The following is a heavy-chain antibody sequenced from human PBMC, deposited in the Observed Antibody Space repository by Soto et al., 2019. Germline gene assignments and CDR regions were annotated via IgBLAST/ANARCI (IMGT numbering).Heavy chain of an antibody. D-gene: IGHD3-22*01. CDR2: INWNDDK. CDR3: ARSGHNSGFFYYDY. CDR1: GFSLSSTGVG. V-gene: IGHV2-5*01. Sequence: QITLKESGPPLVKVTQTVTLTCTFSGFSLSSTGVGVGWIRQPPGKALEGLALINWNDDKRYNPSLKSRLTITKDTSKNQVVLTMTNMDPVDTAAYYCARSGHNSGFFYYDYWGQGTLVTVSS. J-gene: IGHJ4*02.